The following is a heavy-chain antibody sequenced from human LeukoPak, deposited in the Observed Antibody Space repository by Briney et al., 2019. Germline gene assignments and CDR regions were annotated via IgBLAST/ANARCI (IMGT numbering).Heavy chain of an antibody. CDR2: IYYSGST. V-gene: IGHV4-59*08. CDR1: GGSISSYY. D-gene: IGHD6-6*01. Sequence: SETLSLTCTVSGGSISSYYWSWIRQPPGKGLEWIGYIYYSGSTNYNPSLKSRVTISVDTSKNQFSLKLSSVTAADTAVYCCARQIGSLAARRNFDYWGQGTLVTVSS. J-gene: IGHJ4*02. CDR3: ARQIGSLAARRNFDY.